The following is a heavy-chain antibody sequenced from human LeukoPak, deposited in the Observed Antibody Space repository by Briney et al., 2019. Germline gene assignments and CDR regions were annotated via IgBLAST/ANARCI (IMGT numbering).Heavy chain of an antibody. J-gene: IGHJ5*02. V-gene: IGHV1-18*01. CDR3: ARDTSPYQYSGYDYTNWFDP. CDR2: ISAYNGNT. Sequence: ASVKVSCKASGYTFTSYGISWVRQAPGQGREWMGWISAYNGNTNYAQKLEGRVTITTDTSTSRAYMELRSLTSDDTAVYYCARDTSPYQYSGYDYTNWFDPWGQGTLVTVSS. CDR1: GYTFTSYG. D-gene: IGHD5-12*01.